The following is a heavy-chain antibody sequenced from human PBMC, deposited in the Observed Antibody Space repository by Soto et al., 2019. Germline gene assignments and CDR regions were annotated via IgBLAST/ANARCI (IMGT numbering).Heavy chain of an antibody. CDR2: IYYSGST. J-gene: IGHJ3*02. CDR3: ARGISMVYAVARLVDVFDI. V-gene: IGHV4-30-4*01. Sequence: SETLSLTCTVSGGSISSGDYYWSWIRQPPGKGLEWIGYIYYSGSTYYNPSLKSRVTISVDTSKNQFSLKLSSVTAADTAVYYCARGISMVYAVARLVDVFDIWGQGTMVTVSS. D-gene: IGHD2-8*01. CDR1: GGSISSGDYY.